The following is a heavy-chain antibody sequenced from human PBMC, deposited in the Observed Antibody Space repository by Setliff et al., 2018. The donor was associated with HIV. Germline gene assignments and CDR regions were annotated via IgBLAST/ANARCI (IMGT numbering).Heavy chain of an antibody. CDR3: TSDITAAGKGGN. Sequence: ASVKVSCKASGYTFSNYGISWVRQAPGQGLEWMGWISAHTGHTNFARSFQGRVTMTTETSTSTAYLELRNLRSDDTAVYFCTSDITAAGKGGNWGQGTLVTVSS. V-gene: IGHV1-18*01. CDR1: GYTFSNYG. J-gene: IGHJ4*02. CDR2: ISAHTGHT. D-gene: IGHD6-13*01.